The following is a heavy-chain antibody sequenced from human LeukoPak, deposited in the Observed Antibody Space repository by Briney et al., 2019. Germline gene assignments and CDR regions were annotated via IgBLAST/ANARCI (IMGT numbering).Heavy chain of an antibody. CDR2: IYHSGST. Sequence: PSETLSLTCAVSGGSISSGGYSWSWIRQPPGEGLEWIGYIYHSGSTYYNPSLKSRVTISVDRSKNQFSLKLSSVTAADTAVYYCARARGSNWYGDCFDPWGQGTLVTVSS. J-gene: IGHJ5*02. V-gene: IGHV4-30-2*01. CDR1: GGSISSGGYS. D-gene: IGHD6-13*01. CDR3: ARARGSNWYGDCFDP.